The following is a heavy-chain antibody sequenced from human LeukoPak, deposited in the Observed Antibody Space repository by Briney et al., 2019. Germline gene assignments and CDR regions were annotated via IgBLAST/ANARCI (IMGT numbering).Heavy chain of an antibody. CDR1: GFTFSSYE. Sequence: GGSLRLSCAASGFTFSSYEINWVRQAPGKGLEWVSYISSSGSTIYYADSVKGRFRMSRKNAKNSLYLQMNSLRAEDTAVYYCARGLDSSGYYGDYWGQGTLVTVSS. CDR3: ARGLDSSGYYGDY. CDR2: ISSSGSTI. J-gene: IGHJ4*02. D-gene: IGHD3-22*01. V-gene: IGHV3-48*03.